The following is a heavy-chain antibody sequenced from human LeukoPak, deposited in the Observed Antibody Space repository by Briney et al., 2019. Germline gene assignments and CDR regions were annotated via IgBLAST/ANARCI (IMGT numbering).Heavy chain of an antibody. D-gene: IGHD1-26*01. CDR2: ITGRGEHI. Sequence: GGSLRLSCTASGFTFSSYGMNWVRQAPGKGLEWVSGITGRGEHIFYAGSVKGRFTISRDNSKNTLYLQMNSLRAEDTAVYYCAISGGYWAWAHWGQGTLVTVSS. J-gene: IGHJ4*02. CDR3: AISGGYWAWAH. CDR1: GFTFSSYG. V-gene: IGHV3-23*01.